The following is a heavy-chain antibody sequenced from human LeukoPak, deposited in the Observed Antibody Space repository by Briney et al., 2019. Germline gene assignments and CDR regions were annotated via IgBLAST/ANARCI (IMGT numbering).Heavy chain of an antibody. Sequence: PSESLSLTCAVSGVSFSSYYWSWIRQPPGKGLEWIGYICYSGSTNYNPSLESRATISVGTSKNQYSLRLSSVAAADTAVYYCARDNVGGYNFDYWGQGTLVTVSS. CDR3: ARDNVGGYNFDY. CDR2: ICYSGST. J-gene: IGHJ4*02. V-gene: IGHV4-59*01. CDR1: GVSFSSYY. D-gene: IGHD5-24*01.